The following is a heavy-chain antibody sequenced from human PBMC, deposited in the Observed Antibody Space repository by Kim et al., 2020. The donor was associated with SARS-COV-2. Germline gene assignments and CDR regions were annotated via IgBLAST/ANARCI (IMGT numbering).Heavy chain of an antibody. D-gene: IGHD3-22*01. CDR3: ARGPNYYDSSGYYPPAN. Sequence: ASVKVSCKASGYTFTSYGISWVRQAPGQGLEWMGWISAYNGNTNYAQKLQGRVTMTTDTSTSTAYMELRSLRSDDTAVYYCARGPNYYDSSGYYPPANWGQGTLVTVSS. J-gene: IGHJ4*02. V-gene: IGHV1-18*01. CDR2: ISAYNGNT. CDR1: GYTFTSYG.